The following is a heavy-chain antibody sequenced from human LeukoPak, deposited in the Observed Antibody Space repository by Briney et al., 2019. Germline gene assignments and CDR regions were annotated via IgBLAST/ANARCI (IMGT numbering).Heavy chain of an antibody. CDR2: INHSGST. Sequence: PSETLSLTCAVYGGSFSGYYWSWIRQPPGKGLEWIGEINHSGSTNYNPSLKSRVTISVDTSKNQFSLKLSSVTAADTAVYYCARRPPPNRNRRFDPWGQGTLVTVSS. V-gene: IGHV4-34*01. J-gene: IGHJ5*02. D-gene: IGHD1-14*01. CDR1: GGSFSGYY. CDR3: ARRPPPNRNRRFDP.